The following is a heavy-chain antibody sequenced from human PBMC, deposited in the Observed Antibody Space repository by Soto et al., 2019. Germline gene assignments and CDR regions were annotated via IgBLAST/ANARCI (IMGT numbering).Heavy chain of an antibody. CDR3: AKPAVAVAGPHFDY. D-gene: IGHD6-19*01. V-gene: IGHV3-30*18. CDR2: ISYDGSNK. Sequence: GGSLRLSCAASGFTFSSYGMHWVRQAPGKGLEWVAVISYDGSNKYYADSVKGRFTISRDNSKNTLYLQMNSLRAEDTAVYYCAKPAVAVAGPHFDYWRQGTLVTVSS. J-gene: IGHJ4*02. CDR1: GFTFSSYG.